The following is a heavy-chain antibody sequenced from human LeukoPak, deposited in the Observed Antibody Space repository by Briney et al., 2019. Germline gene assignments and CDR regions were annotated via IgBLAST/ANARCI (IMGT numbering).Heavy chain of an antibody. J-gene: IGHJ5*02. D-gene: IGHD1-26*01. CDR1: RFTFSGFW. V-gene: IGHV3-74*01. CDR2: INIDGATT. Sequence: PGGSLRLSCAASRFTFSGFWMHSVRQAPGTGRKGVSRINIDGATTNYADSVQGRFTISRDNAKNTLHLQMNSLRADDTAVYYCVRGAVGTGVWFDPWGQGTVVTVSS. CDR3: VRGAVGTGVWFDP.